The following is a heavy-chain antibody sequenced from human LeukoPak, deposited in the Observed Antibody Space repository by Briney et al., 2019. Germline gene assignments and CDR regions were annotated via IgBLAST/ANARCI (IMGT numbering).Heavy chain of an antibody. J-gene: IGHJ4*02. Sequence: SVKVSCKASGGTFSSYAISWVRQAPGQGLEWMGRIIPILGIANYARKFQGRVTITADKSTSTAYMELSSLRSEDTAAYYCARGVVDTAMVDYRGQGTLVTVSS. CDR3: ARGVVDTAMVDY. CDR1: GGTFSSYA. D-gene: IGHD5-18*01. V-gene: IGHV1-69*04. CDR2: IIPILGIA.